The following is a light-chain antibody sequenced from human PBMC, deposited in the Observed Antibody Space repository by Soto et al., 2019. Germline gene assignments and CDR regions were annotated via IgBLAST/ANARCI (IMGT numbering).Light chain of an antibody. CDR3: QVWDTSSDHPGV. CDR1: NIGSQS. CDR2: YDR. V-gene: IGLV3-21*04. Sequence: SYVLTQPPSVSVSPGKTARITCGGNNIGSQSVHWYQQQPGQAPVLVMFYDRVRPSGIPERFSGSNSGNTATLTISTVEAGDEADYYCQVWDTSSDHPGVFGGGAQRTVL. J-gene: IGLJ2*01.